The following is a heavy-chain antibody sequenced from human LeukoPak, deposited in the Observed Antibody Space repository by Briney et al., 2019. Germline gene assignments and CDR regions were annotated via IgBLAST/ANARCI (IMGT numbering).Heavy chain of an antibody. D-gene: IGHD1-1*01. J-gene: IGHJ4*02. V-gene: IGHV3-23*01. CDR3: AYLGLSSDWNDVPGPQIDY. CDR1: GFTFSSYA. CDR2: ISGSGGST. Sequence: GGSLRLSCAVSGFTFSSYAMSWVRQAPGKGLEWVSVISGSGGSTYYADSVKGRFTISRDNSKNMLYLQLNSLRAEDTAVHYCAYLGLSSDWNDVPGPQIDYWGQGTLVTVSS.